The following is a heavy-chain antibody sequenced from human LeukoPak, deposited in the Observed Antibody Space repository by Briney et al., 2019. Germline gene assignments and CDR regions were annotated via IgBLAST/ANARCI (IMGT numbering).Heavy chain of an antibody. D-gene: IGHD1-26*01. CDR3: TRVPLGERDMGYLDY. Sequence: MPSETLSLTCSVSGSSIDSYYWTWIRQPPGKGLEWIGFIRYSGSTKYSPSLKSRVTISIDASKTQFSLRLSSVSAADTAVYYCTRVPLGERDMGYLDYWGQGALVTVSS. J-gene: IGHJ4*02. CDR1: GSSIDSYY. V-gene: IGHV4-59*01. CDR2: IRYSGST.